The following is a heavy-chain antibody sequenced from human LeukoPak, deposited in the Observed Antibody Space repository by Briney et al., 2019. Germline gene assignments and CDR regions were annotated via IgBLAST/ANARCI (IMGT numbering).Heavy chain of an antibody. J-gene: IGHJ4*02. V-gene: IGHV3-33*03. D-gene: IGHD7-27*01. CDR3: AKALTATGAIIDY. Sequence: GRSLRLSCEASGFTFSNYGMHWVRQAPGKGLEWVAFIWYDGSDKYYADSVKGRFTISRDRSKNTLYLQMNSLRADDTAVYFCAKALTATGAIIDYWGQGTLVTVSS. CDR1: GFTFSNYG. CDR2: IWYDGSDK.